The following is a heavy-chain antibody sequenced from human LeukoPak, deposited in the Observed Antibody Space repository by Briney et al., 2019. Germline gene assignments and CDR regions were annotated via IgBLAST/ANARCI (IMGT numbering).Heavy chain of an antibody. V-gene: IGHV3-23*01. CDR1: GFTFSSYA. D-gene: IGHD3-22*01. Sequence: GGSLRLSCAASGFTFSSYAMSWVRQAPGKGLEWVSAISGSGGSTYYADSVKGRFTISRDNSKNTLYLQMNSLRAEDTAVYYCAKDLDYYYDSSGYSIGDYWGQGTLVTVSS. J-gene: IGHJ4*02. CDR2: ISGSGGST. CDR3: AKDLDYYYDSSGYSIGDY.